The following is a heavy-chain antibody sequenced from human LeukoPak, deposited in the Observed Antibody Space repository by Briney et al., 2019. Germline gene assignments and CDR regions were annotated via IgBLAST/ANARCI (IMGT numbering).Heavy chain of an antibody. CDR2: IYYSGNT. CDR3: ARDRSGGWDS. Sequence: SETLSLTCAVYGGSFSGYYWSWIRQPPGKGLEWIAYIYYSGNTNYNPSLKSRVTISVDTSKNQFSLKLSSVTAADTAVYYCARDRSGGWDSWGQGTLVTVSS. V-gene: IGHV4-59*01. CDR1: GGSFSGYY. D-gene: IGHD6-19*01. J-gene: IGHJ4*02.